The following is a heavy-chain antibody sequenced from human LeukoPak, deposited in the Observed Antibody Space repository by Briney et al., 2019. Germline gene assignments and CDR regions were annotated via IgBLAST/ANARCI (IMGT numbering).Heavy chain of an antibody. CDR1: GYTFTSCG. CDR3: ARPISGSDAFDI. V-gene: IGHV1-18*01. J-gene: IGHJ3*02. Sequence: ASVNVSCKASGYTFTSCGISWERQAPGQGLEWMGWISAYNGNTNYAQKLQGRVTMTTDTATSKAYMELRSMRSNDTAVYYCARPISGSDAFDIWGQGTMVTVSS. CDR2: ISAYNGNT. D-gene: IGHD1-14*01.